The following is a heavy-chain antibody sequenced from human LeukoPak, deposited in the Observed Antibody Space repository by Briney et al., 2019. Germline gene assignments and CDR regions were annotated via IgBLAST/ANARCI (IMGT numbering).Heavy chain of an antibody. CDR2: IHYSGDT. D-gene: IGHD2-2*01. V-gene: IGHV4-59*08. J-gene: IGHJ4*02. CDR3: ARLTDDVVVPSITYHYFDS. Sequence: PSETLSLTCTVSGASTSSHYWSWIRQPPGKGLEYIAYIHYSGDTNYNPSLKSRVTISIDTSKNQFSLKLSSVTAADTAVYYCARLTDDVVVPSITYHYFDSWGQGTRVTVSS. CDR1: GASTSSHY.